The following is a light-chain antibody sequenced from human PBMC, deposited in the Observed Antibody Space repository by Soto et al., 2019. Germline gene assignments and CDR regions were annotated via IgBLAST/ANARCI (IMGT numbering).Light chain of an antibody. CDR3: QQANSFPLT. CDR1: QSITY. J-gene: IGKJ4*01. V-gene: IGKV1-39*01. CDR2: AAS. Sequence: DIQMTQSPSSLSASVGDRVTITCRASQSITYLNWYQQKPGKAPKLLIYAASSLQSGVPSRFSGSGSGTDFTLTISSLQPEDFATYYCQQANSFPLTFGGGTKVDIK.